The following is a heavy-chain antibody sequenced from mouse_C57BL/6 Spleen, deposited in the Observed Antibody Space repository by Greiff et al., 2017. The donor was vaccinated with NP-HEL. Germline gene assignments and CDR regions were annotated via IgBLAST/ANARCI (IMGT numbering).Heavy chain of an antibody. D-gene: IGHD2-5*01. V-gene: IGHV1-82*01. J-gene: IGHJ3*01. CDR1: GYAFSSSW. CDR3: ARSGDYSNYFAY. Sequence: LQESGPELVKPGASVKISCKASGYAFSSSWMNWVKQRPGKGLEWIGRIYPGDGDTNYNGKFKGKATLTADKSSSTAYMQLSSLTSEDSAVYFCARSGDYSNYFAYWGQGTLVTVSA. CDR2: IYPGDGDT.